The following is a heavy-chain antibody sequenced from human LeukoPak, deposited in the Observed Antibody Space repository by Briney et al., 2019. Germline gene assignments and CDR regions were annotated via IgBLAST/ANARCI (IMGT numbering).Heavy chain of an antibody. CDR1: GGSFSGYY. D-gene: IGHD2-15*01. CDR3: ARERPLYCSGGSCRNNWFDP. J-gene: IGHJ5*02. CDR2: INHSGST. Sequence: SSETLSLTCAVYGGSFSGYYWSWIRQPPGKGLEWIGEINHSGSTNYNPSLKSRVTISVDTSKNQFSLKLSSVTAADTAVYYCARERPLYCSGGSCRNNWFDPWGQGTLVTVSS. V-gene: IGHV4-34*01.